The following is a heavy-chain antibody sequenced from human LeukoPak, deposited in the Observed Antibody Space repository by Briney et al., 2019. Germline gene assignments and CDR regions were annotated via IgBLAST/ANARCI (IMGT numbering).Heavy chain of an antibody. CDR2: INPSGGST. CDR1: GYTFTSYY. Sequence: GASVKVSCKASGYTFTSYYMHWVRQAPGQGLEWMGIINPSGGSTSYAQKFQGRVTMTRDTSTSTVYMELSSLTSEDTAVYYCARAGGDYGDYYHYYYYMDVWGSGTTVTVSS. D-gene: IGHD4-17*01. V-gene: IGHV1-46*01. CDR3: ARAGGDYGDYYHYYYYMDV. J-gene: IGHJ6*03.